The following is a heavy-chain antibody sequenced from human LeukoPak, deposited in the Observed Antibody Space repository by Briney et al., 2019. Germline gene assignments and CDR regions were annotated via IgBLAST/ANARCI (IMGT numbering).Heavy chain of an antibody. V-gene: IGHV3-23*01. CDR3: ARDDTSSFFYYFDY. J-gene: IGHJ4*02. Sequence: GGSLRLSCAASGFTFSSYAMSWVRQAPGKGLEWVSTISGSGDSTYYADSVKGRFTISRDNSKNTLYLQMNSLRAEDTAVYYCARDDTSSFFYYFDYWGQGALVTVSS. CDR1: GFTFSSYA. CDR2: ISGSGDST. D-gene: IGHD2-15*01.